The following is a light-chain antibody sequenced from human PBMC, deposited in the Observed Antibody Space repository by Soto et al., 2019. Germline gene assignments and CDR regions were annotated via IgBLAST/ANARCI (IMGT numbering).Light chain of an antibody. CDR3: QQYGTSPLT. CDR1: QSISDW. V-gene: IGKV1-5*02. CDR2: SAS. J-gene: IGKJ4*01. Sequence: DTQMTQSPSTLSASVGDRVTIICGASQSISDWLAWYQQKPGKAPNLLIYSASTLQSGVPSRFSGSGSGTEFTLTISSLQPDDFATYYCQQYGTSPLTFGGGTKVDIK.